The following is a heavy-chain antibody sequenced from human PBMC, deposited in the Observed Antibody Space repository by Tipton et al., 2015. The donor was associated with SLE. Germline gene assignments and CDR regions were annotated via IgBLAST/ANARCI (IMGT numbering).Heavy chain of an antibody. J-gene: IGHJ2*01. CDR1: GGSFSGYY. V-gene: IGHV4-34*01. CDR3: ARKRLPDLDFDL. CDR2: INRSGST. D-gene: IGHD3-16*01. Sequence: TLSLTCAVYGGSFSGYYWSWIRQPPGKGLEWIGEINRSGSTNYNPSLKSRVTISVDTSKNQFSLKLTSVTAADTAVYYCARKRLPDLDFDLWGRGTLVTVSS.